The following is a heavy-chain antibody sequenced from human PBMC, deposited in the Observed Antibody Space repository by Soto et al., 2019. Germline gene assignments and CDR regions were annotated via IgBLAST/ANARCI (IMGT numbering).Heavy chain of an antibody. CDR2: ISSTTNYI. CDR1: GFTFGYYW. V-gene: IGHV3-21*06. CDR3: ARESEDLTSNFDY. J-gene: IGHJ4*02. Sequence: GGSLRLSCAASGFTFGYYWMSWVRQAPGKGLEWVSSISSTTNYIYYGDSMKGRFTISRDNAKNSLYLEMNSLRAEDTAVYYCARESEDLTSNFDYWGQGTLVTVSS.